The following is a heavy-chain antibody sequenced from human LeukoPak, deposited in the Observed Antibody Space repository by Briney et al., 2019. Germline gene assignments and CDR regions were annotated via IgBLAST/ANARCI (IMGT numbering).Heavy chain of an antibody. CDR1: GGSISSYY. CDR3: ARDRGNYGDYAYNWFDP. CDR2: FYTSGST. Sequence: SETPSLTCTVSGGSISSYYWNWIRQPAGKGLEWIGRFYTSGSTNYNPSLKSRVTMSVDTSKNQFSLKLSSVTAADTAVYYCARDRGNYGDYAYNWFDPWGQGTLVTVSS. D-gene: IGHD4-17*01. V-gene: IGHV4-4*07. J-gene: IGHJ5*02.